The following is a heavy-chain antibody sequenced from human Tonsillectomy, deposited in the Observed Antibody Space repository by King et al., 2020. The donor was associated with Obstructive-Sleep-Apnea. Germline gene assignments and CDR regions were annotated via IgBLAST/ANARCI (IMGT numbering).Heavy chain of an antibody. D-gene: IGHD3-9*01. Sequence: LQLQESGPGLVQPSETLSLTCTVSGGSISSSSYYWGWIRQPPGKGLGWIGSIYYSGGTYYNPSLKSRLTISVDTSKHQFSLKLSSVTAADTAVSYCAGDQGYDILTGYSPGPFDYWGQGTLVTVSS. V-gene: IGHV4-39*07. CDR1: GGSISSSSYY. J-gene: IGHJ4*02. CDR3: AGDQGYDILTGYSPGPFDY. CDR2: IYYSGGT.